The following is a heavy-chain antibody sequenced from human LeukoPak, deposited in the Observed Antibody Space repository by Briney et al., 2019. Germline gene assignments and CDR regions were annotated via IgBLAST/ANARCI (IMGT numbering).Heavy chain of an antibody. CDR2: IKQDGSEK. CDR3: ASSYYYDSSGYYRFDY. CDR1: GFTFSSYW. V-gene: IGHV3-7*01. D-gene: IGHD3-22*01. J-gene: IGHJ4*02. Sequence: GGSLRFSCAASGFTFSSYWMSWVRQAPGKGLEWVANIKQDGSEKYYVDSVKGRFTISRDNAKNSLYLQMNSLRAEDTAVYYCASSYYYDSSGYYRFDYWGQGTLVTVSS.